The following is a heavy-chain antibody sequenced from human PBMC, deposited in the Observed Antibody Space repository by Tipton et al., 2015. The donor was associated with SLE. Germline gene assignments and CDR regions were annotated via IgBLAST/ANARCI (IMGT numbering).Heavy chain of an antibody. D-gene: IGHD5-12*01. Sequence: LRLSCTVSGGSISSYFWSWIRQPPGKGLEWIGHIYYSGSTYYNPSLKSRVSFSIDTSKHQFSLKLNSVTAADTAVYYCARRHYSGPFDSWGQGTLVTVSS. CDR1: GGSISSYF. V-gene: IGHV4-59*12. J-gene: IGHJ4*02. CDR2: IYYSGST. CDR3: ARRHYSGPFDS.